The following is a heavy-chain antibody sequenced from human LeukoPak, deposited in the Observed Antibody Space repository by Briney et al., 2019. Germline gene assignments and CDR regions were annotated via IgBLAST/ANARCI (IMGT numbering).Heavy chain of an antibody. CDR3: ARGGGVRTGSGWRPGNWFDP. Sequence: PSETLSLTCTVSGYSISSGYFWGWIRQPPGKGLEWIAIIHSGESPYYSPSLESRVTMAIDTSKNQLSLKLNSVTAADTAVYYCARGGGVRTGSGWRPGNWFDPWGRGTLVTVSS. CDR1: GYSISSGYF. CDR2: IHSGESP. V-gene: IGHV4-38-2*02. D-gene: IGHD6-19*01. J-gene: IGHJ5*02.